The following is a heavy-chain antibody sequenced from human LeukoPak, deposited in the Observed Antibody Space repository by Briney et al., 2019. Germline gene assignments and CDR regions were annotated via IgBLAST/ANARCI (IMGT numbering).Heavy chain of an antibody. Sequence: ASVKVSCKASGYTFTVYYMHWVRQAPGQGLEWMGWINPNSGGTNYAQKFQGRVTMTRDTSISTAYMELSRLRSDDTAVYYCAREIGPRQLHLWGSAFDSWGQGTLVTVSS. CDR1: GYTFTVYY. CDR3: AREIGPRQLHLWGSAFDS. J-gene: IGHJ4*02. D-gene: IGHD5-18*01. CDR2: INPNSGGT. V-gene: IGHV1-2*02.